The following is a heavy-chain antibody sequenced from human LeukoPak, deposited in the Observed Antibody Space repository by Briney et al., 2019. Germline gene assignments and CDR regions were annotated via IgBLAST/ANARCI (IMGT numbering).Heavy chain of an antibody. V-gene: IGHV1-2*02. CDR1: GYTFTGYY. J-gene: IGHJ4*02. CDR2: INPNSGGT. D-gene: IGHD5-18*01. Sequence: ASVNVSCTASGYTFTGYYMHWVRQAPGQGLEWMGWINPNSGGTNYAQKFQGRVTMTRDTSISTAYMELSRLRSDDTAVYYCARDLVNSYGYADYWGQGTLVTVSS. CDR3: ARDLVNSYGYADY.